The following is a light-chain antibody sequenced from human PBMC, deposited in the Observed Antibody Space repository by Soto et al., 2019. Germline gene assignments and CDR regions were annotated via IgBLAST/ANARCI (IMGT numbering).Light chain of an antibody. CDR1: QSVTSAY. V-gene: IGKV3-20*01. J-gene: IGKJ1*01. CDR3: QQYGTSPWT. CDR2: DAS. Sequence: EIVLTQSPVTLSLSPGQRATLSCRASQSVTSAYLGWYQQKVGQAPRLLIYDASSRATGIPDRFSGSGSGTDFTLTISSLEPEDFAVYYCQQYGTSPWTFGQGTKVEIK.